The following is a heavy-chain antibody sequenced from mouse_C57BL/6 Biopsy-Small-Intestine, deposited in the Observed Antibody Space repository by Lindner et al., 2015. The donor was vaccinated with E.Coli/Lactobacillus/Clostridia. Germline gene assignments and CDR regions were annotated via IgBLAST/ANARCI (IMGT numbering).Heavy chain of an antibody. D-gene: IGHD1-1*01. Sequence: VQLQESGPELVKPGASVKISCKASGYSFTGYYMHWVKQSHGNILDWIGYIYPYNGVSSYNQKFKGKATLTVDKSSSTAYMELRSLTSEDSAVYYCARGGLYGSSYFDVWGTGTTVTVSS. J-gene: IGHJ1*03. CDR2: IYPYNGVS. V-gene: IGHV1-31*01. CDR3: ARGGLYGSSYFDV. CDR1: GYSFTGYY.